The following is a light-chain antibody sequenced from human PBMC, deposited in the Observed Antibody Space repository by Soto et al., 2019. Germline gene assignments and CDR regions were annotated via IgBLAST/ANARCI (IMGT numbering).Light chain of an antibody. CDR3: QQYNNLPPIP. CDR1: QSVSSN. Sequence: GMAESPATVSVSPGERATLSCRASQSVSSNLAWYQQKPGQAPRLLIYGASTRATGIPARFSGSGCGTEFTLTISSLQSEDFAVYYCQQYNNLPPIPFGQGTLL. V-gene: IGKV3-15*01. CDR2: GAS. J-gene: IGKJ5*01.